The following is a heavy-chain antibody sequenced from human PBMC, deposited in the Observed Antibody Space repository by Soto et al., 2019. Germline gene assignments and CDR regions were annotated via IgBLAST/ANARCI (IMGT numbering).Heavy chain of an antibody. V-gene: IGHV3-11*05. Sequence: ESGGGLVKPGGSLRLSCAASGFTFSDYYMSWIRQAPGKGLEWVSYISSSSSYTNYADSVKGRFTISRDNAKNSLYLQMNGLRAEDTAVHYCARAPGRDSRGYRWGQGTLFTVSS. CDR3: ARAPGRDSRGYR. CDR2: ISSSSSYT. D-gene: IGHD3-22*01. CDR1: GFTFSDYY. J-gene: IGHJ5*02.